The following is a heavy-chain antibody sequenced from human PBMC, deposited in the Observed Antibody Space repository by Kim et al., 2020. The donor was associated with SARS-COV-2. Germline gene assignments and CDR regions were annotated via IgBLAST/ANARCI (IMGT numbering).Heavy chain of an antibody. J-gene: IGHJ2*01. CDR3: ARRQALNSSSWLNWYFDL. CDR1: GGSISSSSYY. V-gene: IGHV4-39*01. D-gene: IGHD6-13*01. CDR2: IYYSGST. Sequence: SETLSLTCTVSGGSISSSSYYWGWIRQPPGKGLEWIGSIYYSGSTYYNPSLKSRVTISVDTSKNQFSLKLSSVTAADTAVYYCARRQALNSSSWLNWYFDLWGRGTLVTVSS.